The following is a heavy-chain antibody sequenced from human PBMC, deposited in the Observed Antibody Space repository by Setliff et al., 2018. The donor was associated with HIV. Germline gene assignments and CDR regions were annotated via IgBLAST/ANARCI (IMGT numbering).Heavy chain of an antibody. CDR3: ARGHGGYYDSSGPNWFDP. V-gene: IGHV1-46*01. CDR1: GFNFTNYY. J-gene: IGHJ5*02. D-gene: IGHD3-22*01. Sequence: GASVKVSCKASGFNFTNYYIHWVRQAPGEGLEWVGVINASGDKTNYAQKFQGRLIITKDTSTSTVYMELSSLRSDDTAVYYCARGHGGYYDSSGPNWFDPWGQGTLVTVSS. CDR2: INASGDKT.